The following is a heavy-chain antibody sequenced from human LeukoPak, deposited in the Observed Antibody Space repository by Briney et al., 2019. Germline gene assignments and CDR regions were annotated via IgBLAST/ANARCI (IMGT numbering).Heavy chain of an antibody. Sequence: PGGSLRLSCAASGFTFSSYTMSWVRQAPGKGLEWVSTITTSDGNTYYADSVKGRFTVSRDNSKNTLFLQMNSLRAEDTAVYYCAKDGGLWVSAHWGDSSGRGTLVTVSS. J-gene: IGHJ4*02. V-gene: IGHV3-23*01. CDR3: AKDGGLWVSAHWGDS. CDR2: ITTSDGNT. D-gene: IGHD7-27*01. CDR1: GFTFSSYT.